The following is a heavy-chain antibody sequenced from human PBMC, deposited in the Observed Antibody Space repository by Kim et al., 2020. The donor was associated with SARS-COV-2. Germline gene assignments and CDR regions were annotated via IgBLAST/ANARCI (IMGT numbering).Heavy chain of an antibody. Sequence: SETLSLTCSVSGYPMSSGYSWGWIRQTPEKGLVWLGRVYDTGNFYYNPSLQSRVTISVDTLKNQLLLKLASTTGTDAAIYYCVRADFGDYGGVDVWGQGT. CDR1: GYPMSSGYS. D-gene: IGHD4-17*01. V-gene: IGHV4-38-2*02. CDR2: VYDTGNF. J-gene: IGHJ6*02. CDR3: VRADFGDYGGVDV.